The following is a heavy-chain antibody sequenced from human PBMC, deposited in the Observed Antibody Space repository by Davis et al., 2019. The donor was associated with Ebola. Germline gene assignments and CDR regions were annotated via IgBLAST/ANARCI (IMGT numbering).Heavy chain of an antibody. D-gene: IGHD2-8*02. J-gene: IGHJ6*02. CDR1: RGTFSSYA. CDR3: ASYCTGGVCYRDYGMDV. Sequence: SVKVSCKASRGTFSSYAISWVRQAPGQGLEWMGGIIPIFGTANYAQKFQGRVTITADETTSTAYMELSSLRSEDTAVYYCASYCTGGVCYRDYGMDVWGQGTTVTVSS. CDR2: IIPIFGTA. V-gene: IGHV1-69*13.